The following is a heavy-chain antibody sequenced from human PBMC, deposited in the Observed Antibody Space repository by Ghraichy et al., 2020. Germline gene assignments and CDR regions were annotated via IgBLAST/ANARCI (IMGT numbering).Heavy chain of an antibody. Sequence: GGSLRLSCAASGFTFSNYGMHWVRQAPGKGLEWVAVISFDGSNKYYADSVKCRFTISRDNSKNTLYLQMNSLRAEDTAVYYCAKDLSVGSWYSFDPWGQGTLVTVSS. CDR2: ISFDGSNK. V-gene: IGHV3-30*18. CDR3: AKDLSVGSWYSFDP. J-gene: IGHJ5*02. D-gene: IGHD6-13*01. CDR1: GFTFSNYG.